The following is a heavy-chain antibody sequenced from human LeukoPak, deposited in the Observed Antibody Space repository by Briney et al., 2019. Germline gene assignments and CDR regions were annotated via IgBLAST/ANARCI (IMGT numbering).Heavy chain of an antibody. J-gene: IGHJ4*02. D-gene: IGHD6-13*01. CDR1: GGSISSDAYY. Sequence: TSQTLSLTCTVSGGSISSDAYYWSWIRQPPGKGLEWIGYIYYSGSTYYNPSLKSRVTISVDTSKNQFSLKLSSVTAADTAVYYCAGGRAAAVPHLFDYWGQGTLVTVSS. V-gene: IGHV4-30-4*01. CDR3: AGGRAAAVPHLFDY. CDR2: IYYSGST.